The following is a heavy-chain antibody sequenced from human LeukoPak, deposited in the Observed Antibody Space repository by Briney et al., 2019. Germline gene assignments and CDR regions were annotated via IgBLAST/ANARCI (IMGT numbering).Heavy chain of an antibody. CDR3: ARTDQDYYDSAGFDY. CDR1: GYTFTSYD. D-gene: IGHD3-22*01. CDR2: MNPNSGNT. Sequence: ASVKVSCKASGYTFTSYDINWVRQATGQGLEWMGWMNPNSGNTGYAQKFQGRVTITRNTSISTAYMELSRLRSEDTAVYYCARTDQDYYDSAGFDYWGQGTLVTVSS. V-gene: IGHV1-8*03. J-gene: IGHJ4*02.